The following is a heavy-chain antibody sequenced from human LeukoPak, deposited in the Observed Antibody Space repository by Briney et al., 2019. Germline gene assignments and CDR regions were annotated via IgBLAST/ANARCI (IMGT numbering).Heavy chain of an antibody. D-gene: IGHD4-11*01. CDR3: ARDRNYPRDQFDY. V-gene: IGHV3-23*01. Sequence: GGSLRLSCVASGFTFDSYAMSWVRQAPGKGLEWVSAISGSGKSNSPWYADSVRGRFTISRDNSKNTVYLQMQNLRAEDTAVYFCARDRNYPRDQFDYWGQGTLVTVSS. J-gene: IGHJ4*02. CDR1: GFTFDSYA. CDR2: ISGSGKSNSP.